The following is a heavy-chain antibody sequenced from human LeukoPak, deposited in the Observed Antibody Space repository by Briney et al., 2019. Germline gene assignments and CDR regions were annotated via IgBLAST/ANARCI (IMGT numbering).Heavy chain of an antibody. V-gene: IGHV4-4*07. CDR1: GGSISGYY. CDR3: ARGTSCGSKCFFDY. Sequence: SETLSLTCKVSGGSISGYYWSWIRQPAGKGLEWIGRLDSSGSTNYNSSLKSRVTMSIDRSQFSLRPTSVTAADTAIYYCARGTSCGSKCFFDYWGQGILVTVSS. D-gene: IGHD2-21*01. J-gene: IGHJ4*02. CDR2: LDSSGST.